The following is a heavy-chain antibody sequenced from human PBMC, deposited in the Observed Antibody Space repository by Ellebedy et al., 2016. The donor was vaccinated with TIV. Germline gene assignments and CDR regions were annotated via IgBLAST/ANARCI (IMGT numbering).Heavy chain of an antibody. J-gene: IGHJ4*02. D-gene: IGHD6-13*01. CDR1: GYTFTGNY. CDR3: AALPYISTSSAY. CDR2: IYPYNGDT. V-gene: IGHV1-2*02. Sequence: ASVKVSCKASGYTFTGNYMHWVRQAPGQGLEWMGWIYPYNGDTNYAQKFQGRVTMTRDTSISTGYMELSGLKSDDTAVYYCAALPYISTSSAYWGQGTLVTVSS.